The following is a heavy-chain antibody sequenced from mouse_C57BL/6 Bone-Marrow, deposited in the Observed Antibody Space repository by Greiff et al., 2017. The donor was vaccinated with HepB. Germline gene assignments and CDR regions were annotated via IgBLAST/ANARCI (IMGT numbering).Heavy chain of an antibody. CDR3: TREDYYGSSSRDY. J-gene: IGHJ2*01. D-gene: IGHD1-1*01. CDR2: IYPGNSDT. CDR1: GYTFTSYW. Sequence: EVQLQESGTVLARPGASVKMSCKTSGYTFTSYWMHWVNQRPGQGLEWIGAIYPGNSDTSYNQKFKGKAKLTAVTSASTAYMELSSLTNEDSAVYYWTREDYYGSSSRDYWGQGTTLTVSS. V-gene: IGHV1-5*01.